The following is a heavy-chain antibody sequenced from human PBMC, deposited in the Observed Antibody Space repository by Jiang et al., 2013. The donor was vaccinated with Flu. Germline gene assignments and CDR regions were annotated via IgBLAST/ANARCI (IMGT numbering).Heavy chain of an antibody. CDR3: ARDWDLYYYDSSGYRPNTVNDY. Sequence: GAEVKKPGASVKVSCKASGYTFTSYYMHWVRQAPGQGLEWMGIINPSGGSTSYAQKFQGRVTMTRDTSTSTVYMELSSLRSEDTAVYYCARDWDLYYYDSSGYRPNTVNDYWGQGTLVTVSS. V-gene: IGHV1-46*01. CDR2: INPSGGST. CDR1: GYTFTSYY. D-gene: IGHD3-22*01. J-gene: IGHJ4*02.